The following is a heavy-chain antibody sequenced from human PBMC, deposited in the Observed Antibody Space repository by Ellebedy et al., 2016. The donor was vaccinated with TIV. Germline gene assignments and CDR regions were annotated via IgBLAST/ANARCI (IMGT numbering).Heavy chain of an antibody. Sequence: AASVKVSCKTSGYTFTSYPIHWVRQAPGQRLEWMGWINAGNGNTKYSQRFQGRVTINRDTSASTAYMELSSLRSEDTAVYYCARNLYYYDGSGYHWFDPWGQGTLVTVSS. CDR2: INAGNGNT. CDR1: GYTFTSYP. CDR3: ARNLYYYDGSGYHWFDP. J-gene: IGHJ5*02. V-gene: IGHV1-3*01. D-gene: IGHD3-22*01.